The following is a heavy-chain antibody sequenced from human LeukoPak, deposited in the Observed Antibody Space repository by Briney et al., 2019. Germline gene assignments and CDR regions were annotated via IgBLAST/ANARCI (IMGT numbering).Heavy chain of an antibody. D-gene: IGHD1-26*01. CDR2: ISAYNGHA. CDR1: GSTFIRYG. J-gene: IGHJ4*02. CDR3: ARDYSATYFDF. V-gene: IGHV1-18*03. Sequence: WASVKVSCKASGSTFIRYGISWVRQAPGQGLEWMGWISAYNGHAKFAQKLQDRVTMTTDTSMNTAYMELRSLRSDDMAVYYCARDYSATYFDFWGQGTLVTVSS.